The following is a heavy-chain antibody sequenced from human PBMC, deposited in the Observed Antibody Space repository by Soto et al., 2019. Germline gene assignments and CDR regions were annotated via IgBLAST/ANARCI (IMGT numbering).Heavy chain of an antibody. CDR1: GYTFTNYY. CDR3: ARVPVSYRAPCSGGSCYLFDY. D-gene: IGHD2-15*01. Sequence: ASVKVSCKTPGYTFTNYYIHWVRQAPGQGLEWMGVINPSGISTTYAQKFQGRVTMTRDTSTSTVYMDLSSLRPEDTAVYFCARVPVSYRAPCSGGSCYLFDYWGQGTLVTVSS. V-gene: IGHV1-46*01. CDR2: INPSGIST. J-gene: IGHJ4*02.